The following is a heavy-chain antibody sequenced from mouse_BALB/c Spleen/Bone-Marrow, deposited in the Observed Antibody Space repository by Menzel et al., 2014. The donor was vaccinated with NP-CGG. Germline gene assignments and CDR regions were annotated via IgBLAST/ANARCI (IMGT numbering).Heavy chain of an antibody. D-gene: IGHD2-10*01. CDR1: GFTFSDYG. CDR3: AINGGTYYVNRFAY. Sequence: DVHLVESGGGLVQPGGSLKLSCAASGFTFSDYGMSWVRQTPDKRLELVATINSNGGSTYYPDSAKGRFTISRDNAENTLHLQMSSLTSEDTAIYWCAINGGTYYVNRFAYWGQGTLVTVSA. V-gene: IGHV5-6-3*01. J-gene: IGHJ3*01. CDR2: INSNGGST.